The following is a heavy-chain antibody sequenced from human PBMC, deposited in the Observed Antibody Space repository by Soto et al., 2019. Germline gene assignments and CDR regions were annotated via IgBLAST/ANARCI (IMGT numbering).Heavy chain of an antibody. Sequence: QVRWGQSGPEMKRLGAPVKSSCKPSESTFTTYDSNWVHQPAGQGLEWLGSVTPRNGDTAFAQKYQGRVTVTSNTSMSTVYMELSNLRSDDTAVYYCARGGSYWARRHYFDSWGQGTLVTVSS. CDR1: ESTFTTYD. J-gene: IGHJ4*02. V-gene: IGHV1-8*01. CDR2: VTPRNGDT. CDR3: ARGGSYWARRHYFDS. D-gene: IGHD2-8*02.